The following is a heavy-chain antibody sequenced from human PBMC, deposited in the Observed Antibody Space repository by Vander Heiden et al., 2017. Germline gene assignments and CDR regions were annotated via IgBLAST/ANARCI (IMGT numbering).Heavy chain of an antibody. Sequence: EVQLVESGGGLVQPGRSLRLSCAASGFPFDDYAMHWVRQAQGKLLEWVSGISWNSGSIGYADSVKGRFTISRDNAKNSLYLQMNSLRAEDTALYYCAKDISAVGAGGFDYWGQGTLVTVSS. CDR3: AKDISAVGAGGFDY. J-gene: IGHJ4*02. V-gene: IGHV3-9*01. CDR1: GFPFDDYA. D-gene: IGHD1-26*01. CDR2: ISWNSGSI.